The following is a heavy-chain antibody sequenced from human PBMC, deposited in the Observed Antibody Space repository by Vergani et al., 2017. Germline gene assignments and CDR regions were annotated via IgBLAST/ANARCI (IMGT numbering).Heavy chain of an antibody. D-gene: IGHD1-26*01. CDR1: GFSFTSHS. V-gene: IGHV3-21*02. CDR2: ISPSSGYI. Sequence: EVQLVESGGGLVKPGGSVRLSCAASGFSFTSHSMNWVRQAPGKGLEWVSSISPSSGYIFYADSVKGRFTISRDNAKNSLYLQMNNVRAEDTAVYYCAREESSGSYCNDYWGQGTLVTV. J-gene: IGHJ4*02. CDR3: AREESSGSYCNDY.